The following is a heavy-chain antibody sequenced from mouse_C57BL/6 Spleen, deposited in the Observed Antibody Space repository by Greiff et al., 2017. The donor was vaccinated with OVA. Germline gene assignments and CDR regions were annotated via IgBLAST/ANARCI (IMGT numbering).Heavy chain of an antibody. Sequence: QVQLKQPGAELVMPGASVKLSCKASGYTFTSYWMHWVKQRPGQGLEWIGEIDPSDSYTNYNQKFKGKSTLTVDKSSSTAYMQLSSLTSEDSAVYYCARKANYYGSSPYAMDYWGQGTSVTVSS. CDR3: ARKANYYGSSPYAMDY. V-gene: IGHV1-69*01. CDR2: IDPSDSYT. D-gene: IGHD1-1*01. J-gene: IGHJ4*01. CDR1: GYTFTSYW.